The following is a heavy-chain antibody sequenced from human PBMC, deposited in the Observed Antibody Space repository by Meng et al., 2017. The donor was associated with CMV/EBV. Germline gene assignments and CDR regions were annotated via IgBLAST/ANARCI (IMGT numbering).Heavy chain of an antibody. CDR2: INSDGSST. CDR3: ARYGEGGWFDP. D-gene: IGHD3-10*01. J-gene: IGHJ5*02. Sequence: GESLKISCAASGFTFSSYWMHWVRQAPGKGLVWVSRINSDGSSTSYADSVKGRFTISRDNAKNTLYLQMNNLRAEGTAVYYCARYGEGGWFDPWGQGTLVTVSS. CDR1: GFTFSSYW. V-gene: IGHV3-74*01.